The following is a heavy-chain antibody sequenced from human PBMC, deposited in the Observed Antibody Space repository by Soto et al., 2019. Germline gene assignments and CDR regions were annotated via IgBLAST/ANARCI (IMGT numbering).Heavy chain of an antibody. CDR1: GFSFKSYA. V-gene: IGHV3-30-3*01. D-gene: IGHD5-18*01. J-gene: IGHJ6*02. CDR3: ARDRPGGYGYSWDDFLYYYGMDV. Sequence: PGGSLRLSCAASGFSFKSYAIHWVRQAPGKGLEWVAVVSYDGSNKFYADSVKGRFTISRDDSKNTVFLQMNSLRVEDTAVFYCARDRPGGYGYSWDDFLYYYGMDVWGQGTTVTVS. CDR2: VSYDGSNK.